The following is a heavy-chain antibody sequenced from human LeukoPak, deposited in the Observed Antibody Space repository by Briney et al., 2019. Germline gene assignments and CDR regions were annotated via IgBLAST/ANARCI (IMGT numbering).Heavy chain of an antibody. CDR3: AKSISLITIFGVLISGFDY. Sequence: GGSLRLFCAASGLTFSSSAMSWVRQAPGKGLEWVSSISGSGDTTYYTDSVKGRFTISRDNSKNTLYLQMNSLRAKDTAVYYCAKSISLITIFGVLISGFDYWGQGTLVTVSS. CDR2: ISGSGDTT. D-gene: IGHD3-3*01. J-gene: IGHJ4*02. CDR1: GLTFSSSA. V-gene: IGHV3-23*01.